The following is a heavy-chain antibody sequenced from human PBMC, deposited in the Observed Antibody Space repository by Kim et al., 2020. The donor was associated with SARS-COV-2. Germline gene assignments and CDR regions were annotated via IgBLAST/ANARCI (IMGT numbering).Heavy chain of an antibody. D-gene: IGHD3-10*01. CDR2: ISWNSGSI. J-gene: IGHJ3*02. CDR3: VKDMYYYANEAFDI. V-gene: IGHV3-9*01. CDR1: GFTFGDYA. Sequence: GGSLRLSCAASGFTFGDYAMHWVRQAPGKGLEWVSGISWNSGSIGYAGSVKGRFITSRDNAKNSLYLQMNSLRAEDTALYYCVKDMYYYANEAFDIWGQGTMVTVSS.